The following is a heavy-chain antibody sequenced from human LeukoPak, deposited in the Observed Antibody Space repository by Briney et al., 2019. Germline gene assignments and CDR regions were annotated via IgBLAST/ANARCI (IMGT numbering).Heavy chain of an antibody. CDR3: ARDGYSYGYSDGDY. CDR1: GFTFSSYW. J-gene: IGHJ4*02. D-gene: IGHD5-18*01. Sequence: GGSLRLSCAASGFTFSSYWMNWARQAPGKGLEWVASINHNGNVNYYVDSVKGRFTISRDNAKNSLYLQMNSLRAEDTAVYYCARDGYSYGYSDGDYWGQGTLVTVSS. CDR2: INHNGNVN. V-gene: IGHV3-7*01.